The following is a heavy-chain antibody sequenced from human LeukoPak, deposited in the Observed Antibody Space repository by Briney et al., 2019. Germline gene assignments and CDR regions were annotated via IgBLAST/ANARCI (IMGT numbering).Heavy chain of an antibody. J-gene: IGHJ5*02. CDR1: GFNVNNSP. CDR2: ISGIGRHI. D-gene: IGHD2-8*02. CDR3: ARVVDYVELVVVVTGGWFDP. Sequence: PGASLRRSSPASGFNVNNSPMTWVRQAPGKGLEWLSVISGIGRHIYYPDPVQCRFTISRDASKSTLYLQMNSVSVEDTALYFCARVVDYVELVVVVTGGWFDPWGQGTQVTVSS. V-gene: IGHV3-23*01.